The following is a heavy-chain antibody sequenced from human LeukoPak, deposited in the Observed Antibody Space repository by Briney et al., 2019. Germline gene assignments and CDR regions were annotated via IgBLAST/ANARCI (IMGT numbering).Heavy chain of an antibody. CDR2: IYYSGST. V-gene: IGHV4-39*01. CDR3: ARHPSRSAAGSLLPFDY. Sequence: SKTLSLTCTVSGGSISSSSYYWGWIRQPPGKGLEWIGSIYYSGSTYYNPSLKSRVTISVDTSKNQFSLKLSSVTAADTAVHYCARHPSRSAAGSLLPFDYWGQGTLVTVSS. D-gene: IGHD6-13*01. J-gene: IGHJ4*02. CDR1: GGSISSSSYY.